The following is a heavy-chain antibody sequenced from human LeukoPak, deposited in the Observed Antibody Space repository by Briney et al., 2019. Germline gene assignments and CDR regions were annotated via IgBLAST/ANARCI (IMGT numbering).Heavy chain of an antibody. J-gene: IGHJ4*02. CDR1: GGSINSNGYY. CDR2: IYYSGST. V-gene: IGHV4-39*07. Sequence: SETLSLTCTVSGGSINSNGYYWGWIRQPPGKGLEWIGNIYYSGSTNYNPSLKSRVTISVDTSKNQFSLKLSSVTAADTAVYYCASHSSGYYFVYWGQGTLVTVSS. CDR3: ASHSSGYYFVY. D-gene: IGHD3-22*01.